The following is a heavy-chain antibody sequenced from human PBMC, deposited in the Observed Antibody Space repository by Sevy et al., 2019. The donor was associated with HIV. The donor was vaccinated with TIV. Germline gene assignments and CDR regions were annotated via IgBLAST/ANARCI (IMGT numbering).Heavy chain of an antibody. J-gene: IGHJ4*02. D-gene: IGHD3-22*01. V-gene: IGHV3-33*01. CDR1: GFSFSKYG. CDR2: IWYDGSSE. CDR3: VRGADYYDRGGANCDS. Sequence: GGSLRLSCTASGFSFSKYGMHWVRQAPGKGLEWVALIWYDGSSEYYADSVKGRFTISRDNSNNTLYLQVNSLRAEDTAVYYCVRGADYYDRGGANCDSWDQGTLVTVSS.